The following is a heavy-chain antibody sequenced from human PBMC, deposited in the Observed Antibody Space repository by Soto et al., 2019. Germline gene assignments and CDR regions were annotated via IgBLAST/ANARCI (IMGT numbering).Heavy chain of an antibody. D-gene: IGHD6-13*01. J-gene: IGHJ5*02. CDR1: GYTFSSYV. Sequence: ASVKVSCKASGYTFSSYVIHWVCQAPGQRLEWMGWINPGNGNTKYLEKFQGRVTISRDTSASTAYMELSGLRSEDTAVYFCAKVSSSSWYESHNWFDPWGQGTLVTVSS. CDR2: INPGNGNT. CDR3: AKVSSSSWYESHNWFDP. V-gene: IGHV1-3*01.